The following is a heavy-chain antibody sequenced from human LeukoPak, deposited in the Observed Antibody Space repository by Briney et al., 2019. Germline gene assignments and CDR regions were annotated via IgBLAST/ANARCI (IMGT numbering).Heavy chain of an antibody. V-gene: IGHV1-69*04. Sequence: SVTVSCKASGGTFSSYAISWVRQAPGQGLEWMGRIIPILGITNYAQKFQGRVTITADKSTSTAYMELSSLRSEDTAVYYCARVSCSSTSCYTVGWFDPWGQGTLVTVSS. CDR2: IIPILGIT. CDR1: GGTFSSYA. D-gene: IGHD2-2*02. J-gene: IGHJ5*02. CDR3: ARVSCSSTSCYTVGWFDP.